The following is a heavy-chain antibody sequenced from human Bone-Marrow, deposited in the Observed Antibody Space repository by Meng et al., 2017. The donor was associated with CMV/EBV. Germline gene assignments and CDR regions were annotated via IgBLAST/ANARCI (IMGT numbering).Heavy chain of an antibody. D-gene: IGHD5-18*01. CDR1: GFTFDDYT. Sequence: EGQLVEAGGGLIQPGGSLRLSCAASGFTFDDYTMHWVRQAPGKGLEWVSLISWDGGSTYYADSVKGRFTISRDNSKNSLYLQMNSLRTEDTALYYCAKDSRGYSYGYDYWGQGTLVTVSS. CDR3: AKDSRGYSYGYDY. J-gene: IGHJ4*02. CDR2: ISWDGGST. V-gene: IGHV3-43*01.